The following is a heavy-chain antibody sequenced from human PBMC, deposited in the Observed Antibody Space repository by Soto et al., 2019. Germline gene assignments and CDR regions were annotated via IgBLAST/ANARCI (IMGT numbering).Heavy chain of an antibody. CDR3: AKERSSGWSFDY. V-gene: IGHV3-23*01. J-gene: IGHJ4*02. CDR1: GFTFSTYA. D-gene: IGHD6-19*01. Sequence: EVQLLESGGGLVQPGGSLRLSCAASGFTFSTYAMNWVRQAPGKGLEWVSGISGSGDSTYYADSVKGRFTVCRDNSKNTLYLQMNSLRAEETAVFYCAKERSSGWSFDYWGQGNVVNVSS. CDR2: ISGSGDST.